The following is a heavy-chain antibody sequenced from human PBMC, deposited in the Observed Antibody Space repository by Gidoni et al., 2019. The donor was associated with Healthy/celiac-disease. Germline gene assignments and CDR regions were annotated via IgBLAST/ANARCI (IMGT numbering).Heavy chain of an antibody. CDR3: AKGPYCSGGSCRSRPLDY. CDR2: ISGSGGST. D-gene: IGHD2-15*01. V-gene: IGHV3-23*01. CDR1: GFTFSSHA. J-gene: IGHJ4*02. Sequence: EVQLLESGGGLVQPGGSLRLSCAASGFTFSSHALSWVRQAPGKGLEWVSAISGSGGSTYYADSVKGRFTISRDNSKNTLYLQMNSLRAEDTAVYYCAKGPYCSGGSCRSRPLDYWGQGTLVTVSS.